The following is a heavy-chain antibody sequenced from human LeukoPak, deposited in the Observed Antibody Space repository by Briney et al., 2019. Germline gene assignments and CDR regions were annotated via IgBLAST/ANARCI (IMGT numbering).Heavy chain of an antibody. Sequence: SETLSLTCSVSGGSISSSTYNWGWIRLPPGKGLEWIGSIYYSGSTYYNPSLKSRITISVDTSKNQFSLKLTSVTAADTTVYYCAVGSGYSYGQFDYWGQGTLVTVSS. D-gene: IGHD5-18*01. J-gene: IGHJ4*02. CDR3: AVGSGYSYGQFDY. CDR1: GGSISSSTYN. V-gene: IGHV4-39*01. CDR2: IYYSGST.